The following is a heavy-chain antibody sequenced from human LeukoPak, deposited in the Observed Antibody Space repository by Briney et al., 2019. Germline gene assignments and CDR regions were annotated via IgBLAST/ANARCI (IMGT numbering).Heavy chain of an antibody. V-gene: IGHV1-18*01. CDR3: ARTSHESVLYWSDP. CDR1: GYTFTTYG. CDR2: ISGYSGNT. J-gene: IGHJ5*02. D-gene: IGHD3-16*01. Sequence: ASVKVSYKASGYTFTTYGIGWVRQAPGQGLEWMGWISGYSGNTNYAQKFQGRVTMTTDTSTSTAYMELRSLRSDDTAVYYCARTSHESVLYWSDPWGQGTLVNVSS.